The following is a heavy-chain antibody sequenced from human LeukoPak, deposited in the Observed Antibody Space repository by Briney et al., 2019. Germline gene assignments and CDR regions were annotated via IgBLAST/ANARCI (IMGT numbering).Heavy chain of an antibody. J-gene: IGHJ4*02. CDR3: ARGCTSFSCPLFDY. CDR1: GGSISSHY. Sequence: SETLSLTCTVSGGSISSHYWSWIRQPAGKGLEWIGRIYTGGSTNYNPSLGSRVTMSIDTSKNQFSLKLSSVTAADTAVYYCARGCTSFSCPLFDYWGQGTLVTVSS. D-gene: IGHD2-2*01. CDR2: IYTGGST. V-gene: IGHV4-4*07.